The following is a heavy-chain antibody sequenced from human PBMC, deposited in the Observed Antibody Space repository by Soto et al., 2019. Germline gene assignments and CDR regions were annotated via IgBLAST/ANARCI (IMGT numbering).Heavy chain of an antibody. D-gene: IGHD6-6*01. CDR1: GFTFSSYA. Sequence: PGGSLRLSCAASGFTFSSYAMSWVRQAPGRGLEWVSIISGNGGSTYYAASVKGRLTISRDNTKNTLYLQMDSLTAEDTAVYYCAKGSEFSNSYTLDFDFWGQGALVTVPQ. CDR2: ISGNGGST. V-gene: IGHV3-23*01. CDR3: AKGSEFSNSYTLDFDF. J-gene: IGHJ4*02.